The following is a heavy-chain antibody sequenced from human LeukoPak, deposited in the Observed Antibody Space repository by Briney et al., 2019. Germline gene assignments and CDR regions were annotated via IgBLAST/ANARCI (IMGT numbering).Heavy chain of an antibody. Sequence: NPGGSLRLSCAASGFTIATSAMNWVRQVPGKGLEWVSSINSASSHIYYAASVRGRFTISRDNSKGSLYLQMNSLRADDTAVYYCAKDGSWSCTDWGQGTLVRVSS. CDR3: AKDGSWSCTD. D-gene: IGHD2-8*02. CDR2: INSASSHI. V-gene: IGHV3-21*01. CDR1: GFTIATSA. J-gene: IGHJ4*02.